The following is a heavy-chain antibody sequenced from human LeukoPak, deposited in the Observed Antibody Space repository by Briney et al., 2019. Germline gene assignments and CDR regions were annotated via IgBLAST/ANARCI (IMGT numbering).Heavy chain of an antibody. V-gene: IGHV3-15*01. Sequence: GGSLRLSCAASGFTFSNAWMSWVRQAPGKGLEWVGRLRSKTDGGTTDYAAPVKARFTISRDDSKNTLHLPMNSLKTEDTAVYYCTTGGRSGSYFDYWGQGTLVTVSS. CDR2: LRSKTDGGTT. D-gene: IGHD1-26*01. CDR1: GFTFSNAW. CDR3: TTGGRSGSYFDY. J-gene: IGHJ4*02.